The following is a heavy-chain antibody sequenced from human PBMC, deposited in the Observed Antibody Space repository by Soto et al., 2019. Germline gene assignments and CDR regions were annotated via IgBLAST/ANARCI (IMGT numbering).Heavy chain of an antibody. Sequence: QVQLVESGGGVVQPGRSLRLSCAASGFTFSSYAMHWVRQAPGKGLEWVAVISYDGSNKYYADSVKGRFTISRDNSKNTLYLQMNSLRAEDTAVYYCARIAAAGMLHGYFDYWGQGTLVTVSS. J-gene: IGHJ4*02. CDR3: ARIAAAGMLHGYFDY. V-gene: IGHV3-30-3*01. D-gene: IGHD6-13*01. CDR2: ISYDGSNK. CDR1: GFTFSSYA.